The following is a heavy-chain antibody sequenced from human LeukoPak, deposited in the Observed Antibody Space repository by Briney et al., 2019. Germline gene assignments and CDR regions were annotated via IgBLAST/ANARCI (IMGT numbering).Heavy chain of an antibody. J-gene: IGHJ4*02. D-gene: IGHD6-6*01. CDR3: VRQKGSSSSGGRYYFDY. CDR2: IYTSGST. CDR1: GGSISSYY. Sequence: SETLSLTCTVSGGSISSYYWSWIRQPPGKGLEWIGYIYTSGSTNYNPSLKSRVTISVDTSKNQFSLKLSSVTAADTAVYYCVRQKGSSSSGGRYYFDYWGQGTLVTVSS. V-gene: IGHV4-4*09.